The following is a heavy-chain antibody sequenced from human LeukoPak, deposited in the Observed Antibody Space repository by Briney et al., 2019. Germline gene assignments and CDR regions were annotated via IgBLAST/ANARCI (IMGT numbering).Heavy chain of an antibody. V-gene: IGHV1-2*06. CDR2: INPNSGGT. J-gene: IGHJ6*02. CDR3: ARGPLPNTGIAVAPPYYYYGMDV. D-gene: IGHD6-19*01. CDR1: GYTFTGYY. Sequence: ASVTVSCTASGYTFTGYYMHWVRQAPGQGLEWMGRINPNSGGTNYAQKFQGRVTMTRDTSKNQFSLKLSSVTAADTAVYYCARGPLPNTGIAVAPPYYYYGMDVWGQGTTVTVSS.